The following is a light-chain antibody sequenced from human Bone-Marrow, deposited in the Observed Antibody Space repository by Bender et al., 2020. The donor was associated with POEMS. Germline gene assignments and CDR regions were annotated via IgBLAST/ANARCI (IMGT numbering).Light chain of an antibody. CDR1: NRDIGAYDY. Sequence: QSALTQPASVSGSPGQSITISCTGTNRDIGAYDYVSWYQQHPGKAPKLIIYDVTNRPSGVSARFSGSKSGNTASLIISGLQAEDEGDYYCQSYDNSLGGWVFGGGTKLTVL. J-gene: IGLJ3*02. CDR3: QSYDNSLGGWV. CDR2: DVT. V-gene: IGLV2-14*03.